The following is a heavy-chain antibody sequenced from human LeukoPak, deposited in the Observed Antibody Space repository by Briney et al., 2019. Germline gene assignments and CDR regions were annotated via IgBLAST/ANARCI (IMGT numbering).Heavy chain of an antibody. CDR1: GFTFSSYS. CDR3: ARAGSGWYPLNYYMDV. J-gene: IGHJ6*03. Sequence: GGSLRLSCAASGFTFSSYSMNWVRQAPGKGLEWVSGINWNGGSTGYADSVKGRFTISRDNAKNSLYLQMNSLRAEDTALYYCARAGSGWYPLNYYMDVWGKGTTVTVSS. V-gene: IGHV3-20*04. D-gene: IGHD6-19*01. CDR2: INWNGGST.